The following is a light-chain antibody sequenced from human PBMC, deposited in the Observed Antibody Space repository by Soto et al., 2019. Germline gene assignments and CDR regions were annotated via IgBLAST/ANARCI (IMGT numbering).Light chain of an antibody. Sequence: QSVLTQPPSVSAAPGQKIIISCSGSRSNLGTYYVSWYHQLPGTAPKVVIYDNSRRPSGIPDRFSGSKSGTSATLAITGLRTGDEGNYSCGAWDSSLNVYVFGGGTKLTVL. CDR3: GAWDSSLNVYV. J-gene: IGLJ2*01. CDR2: DNS. CDR1: RSNLGTYY. V-gene: IGLV1-51*01.